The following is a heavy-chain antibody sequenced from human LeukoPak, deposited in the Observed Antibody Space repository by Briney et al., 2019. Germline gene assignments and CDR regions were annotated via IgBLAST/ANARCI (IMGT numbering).Heavy chain of an antibody. J-gene: IGHJ4*02. CDR3: ARVWDSSGYYYPSDY. D-gene: IGHD3-22*01. V-gene: IGHV3-21*01. Sequence: GGSLRLSCAASGFTFSNHGMNWVRQAPGKGLEWVSSISSSSSYIYYADSVKGRFTISRDNAKNSLYLQMNSLRAEDTAVYYCARVWDSSGYYYPSDYWGQGTLVTVSS. CDR2: ISSSSSYI. CDR1: GFTFSNHG.